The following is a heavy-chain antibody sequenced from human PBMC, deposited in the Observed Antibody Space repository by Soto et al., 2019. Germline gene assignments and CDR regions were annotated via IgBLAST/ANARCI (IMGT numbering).Heavy chain of an antibody. Sequence: QVQLVQSGAEVKKPGASVKVSCKASGYTFTSYDINWVRQATGQGLEWTGWMNPNSGNTGYAQKFQGRVTMTRNTSISTAYMELSSLRSEDTAVYYCARVRLGYCSGGSCYGRYYLDYWGQGTLVTVSS. CDR3: ARVRLGYCSGGSCYGRYYLDY. V-gene: IGHV1-8*01. J-gene: IGHJ4*02. CDR2: MNPNSGNT. CDR1: GYTFTSYD. D-gene: IGHD2-15*01.